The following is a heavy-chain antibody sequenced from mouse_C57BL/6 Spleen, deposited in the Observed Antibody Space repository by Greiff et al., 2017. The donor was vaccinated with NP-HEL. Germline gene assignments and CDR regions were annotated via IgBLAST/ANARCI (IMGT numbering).Heavy chain of an antibody. Sequence: QVHVKQPGAELVRPGSSVKLSCKASGYTFTSYWMHWVKQRPIQGLEWIGNIDPSDSETHYNQKFKDKATLTVDKSSSTAYMQLSSLPSEDSAVYYCARAEIYYGSSSFAYWGQGTLVTVSA. CDR2: IDPSDSET. V-gene: IGHV1-52*01. D-gene: IGHD1-1*01. CDR3: ARAEIYYGSSSFAY. CDR1: GYTFTSYW. J-gene: IGHJ3*01.